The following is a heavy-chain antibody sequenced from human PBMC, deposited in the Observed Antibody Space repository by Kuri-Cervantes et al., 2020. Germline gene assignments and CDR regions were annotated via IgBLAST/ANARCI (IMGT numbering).Heavy chain of an antibody. Sequence: SVKVSCKASGGTLSSYAISWVRQAPGQGLEWMGGIIPIFGTANYAQKFQGRVTITTDESTSTAYMELSSLRSEDTAVYYCARGSGSYRSDYYYYMDVWGKGTTVTVSS. V-gene: IGHV1-69*05. CDR2: IIPIFGTA. D-gene: IGHD1-26*01. J-gene: IGHJ6*03. CDR1: GGTLSSYA. CDR3: ARGSGSYRSDYYYYMDV.